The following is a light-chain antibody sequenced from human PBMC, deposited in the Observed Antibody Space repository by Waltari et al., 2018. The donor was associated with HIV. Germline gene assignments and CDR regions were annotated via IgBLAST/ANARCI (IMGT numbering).Light chain of an antibody. CDR2: NNN. J-gene: IGLJ3*02. Sequence: QSVLTQPPSASGTPGQRVTISCSGSSSNIGSNTVNWYQQLPGTAPKLLIYNNNQRPSGGPDRFSGSKSGTSASLAISGLQSEDEADYYCAAWDDSLNGRVFGGWTKLTVL. CDR1: SSNIGSNT. V-gene: IGLV1-44*01. CDR3: AAWDDSLNGRV.